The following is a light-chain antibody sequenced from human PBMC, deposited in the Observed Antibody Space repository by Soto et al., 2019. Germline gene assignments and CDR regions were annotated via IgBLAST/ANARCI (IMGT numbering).Light chain of an antibody. J-gene: IGKJ2*01. CDR2: GAS. CDR3: QQYNNWPPYT. Sequence: EIVMTQSPATLSVSPGERANLSCRASQSVSSNLAWDQQKPGQAPRLLIYGASTRATGIPARFSGSGSGTEFTLTISSLQSEDFAVYYCQQYNNWPPYTFGQGTKLEIK. V-gene: IGKV3-15*01. CDR1: QSVSSN.